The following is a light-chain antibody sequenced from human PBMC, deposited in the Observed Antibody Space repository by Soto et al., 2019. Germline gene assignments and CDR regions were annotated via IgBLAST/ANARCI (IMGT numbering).Light chain of an antibody. J-gene: IGKJ2*01. CDR1: QSISNY. Sequence: DIQMTQSPSSLSVSVGDRVTITCRASQSISNYLNWYQQTPGKAPKLLIYASFNLQSGVPSRFSGCGFGTDFTLSISSLEPEDFATYYCQQSYSTPYTFGQGTKLEIK. CDR3: QQSYSTPYT. CDR2: ASF. V-gene: IGKV1-39*01.